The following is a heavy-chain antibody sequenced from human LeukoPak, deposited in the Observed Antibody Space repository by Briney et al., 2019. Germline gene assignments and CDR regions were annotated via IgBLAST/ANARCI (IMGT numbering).Heavy chain of an antibody. CDR3: ARAGYCGGDCYLKAPNWFDP. V-gene: IGHV6-1*01. CDR1: GDSVSSNSAA. D-gene: IGHD2-21*01. CDR2: TYYRSKWYN. Sequence: SQTLSLTCAISGDSVSSNSAAWNWIRQSPSRGLEWLGRTYYRSKWYNDYAVSVKSRITINPDTSKNQFSLQLNSVTPEDTAVYYCARAGYCGGDCYLKAPNWFDPWGQGTLVTVSS. J-gene: IGHJ5*02.